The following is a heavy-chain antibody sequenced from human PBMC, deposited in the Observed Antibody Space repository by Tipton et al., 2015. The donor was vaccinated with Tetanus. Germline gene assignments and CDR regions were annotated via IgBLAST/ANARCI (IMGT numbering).Heavy chain of an antibody. D-gene: IGHD2-15*01. CDR2: SWYDGTDK. V-gene: IGHV3-33*01. J-gene: IGHJ4*02. CDR1: GFIFSSYG. Sequence: SGFIFSSYGIHWVRQAPGNGLECEADSWYDGTDKYYADSGKGRFTISRDNSKSTLYLQMNSLRAGDTAVSYCAREADCSGGSCFSGGFDNWGQGTPVTVSS. CDR3: AREADCSGGSCFSGGFDN.